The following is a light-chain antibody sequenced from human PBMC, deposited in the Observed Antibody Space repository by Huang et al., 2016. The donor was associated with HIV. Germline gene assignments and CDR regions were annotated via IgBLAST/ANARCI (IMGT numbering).Light chain of an antibody. Sequence: DIHMTQSPSTLSASVGDRVTITCRASQSISSWLAWYQQQPVKAPELLIYDASTLESGVPSSFSGSGSGTEFTLTISSLQPDNFATYYCKQDDSYPLTFGQGTKLEIK. CDR1: QSISSW. CDR2: DAS. V-gene: IGKV1-5*01. CDR3: KQDDSYPLT. J-gene: IGKJ2*01.